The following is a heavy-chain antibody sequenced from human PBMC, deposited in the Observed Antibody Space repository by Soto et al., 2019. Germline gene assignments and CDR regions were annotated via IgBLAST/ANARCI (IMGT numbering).Heavy chain of an antibody. J-gene: IGHJ6*02. CDR1: GYTFTSYG. V-gene: IGHV1-18*01. CDR3: ARDRYGDSFYYYYYYGMDV. CDR2: ISAYNGNT. Sequence: GASVKVSCKASGYTFTSYGISWVRQAPGQGLEWMGWISAYNGNTNYAQKLQGRVTMTTDTSTSTAYMELRSLRSDDTAVYYCARDRYGDSFYYYYYYGMDVWGQGTTVTSP. D-gene: IGHD4-17*01.